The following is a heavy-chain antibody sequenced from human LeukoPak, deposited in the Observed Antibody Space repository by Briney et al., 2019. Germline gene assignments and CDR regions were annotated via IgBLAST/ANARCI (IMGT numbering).Heavy chain of an antibody. V-gene: IGHV3-33*08. CDR3: ARDLNDYSIDY. D-gene: IGHD4-11*01. J-gene: IGHJ4*02. CDR2: IWYDGSNM. CDR1: GFTFSSYG. Sequence: GRSLRLSCAASGFTFSSYGMHWVRQAPGKGLEWVAVIWYDGSNMYYADSVKGRFTISGDNSKNTLYLQMNSLRAEDTAVYYCARDLNDYSIDYWGQGTLVTVSS.